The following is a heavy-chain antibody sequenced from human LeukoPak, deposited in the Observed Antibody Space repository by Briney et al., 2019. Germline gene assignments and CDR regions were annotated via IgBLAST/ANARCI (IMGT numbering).Heavy chain of an antibody. CDR3: ASQISGYCSGGSCYSRDY. CDR2: ISSSGSTI. D-gene: IGHD2-15*01. Sequence: GGSLRLSCAASGFTFSSYEMNWVRQAPGKGLEWVSYISSSGSTIYYADSVKGRFTISRDNAKNSLYLQMNSLGAEDTAVYYCASQISGYCSGGSCYSRDYWGQGTLVTVSS. J-gene: IGHJ4*02. V-gene: IGHV3-48*03. CDR1: GFTFSSYE.